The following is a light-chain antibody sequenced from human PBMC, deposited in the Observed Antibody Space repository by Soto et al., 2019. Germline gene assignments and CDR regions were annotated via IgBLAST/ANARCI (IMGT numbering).Light chain of an antibody. CDR1: QDISNF. Sequence: DIQMTQSPSSLSASVGDRVTITCRASQDISNFLAWFQQKPGKAPKSLIYAASTLYNGVPSKFSCIASGTNFTFTVVSQHPEDYSTYYCLQNYSFPVTFGQGTRLEIK. J-gene: IGKJ5*01. V-gene: IGKV1-16*02. CDR3: LQNYSFPVT. CDR2: AAS.